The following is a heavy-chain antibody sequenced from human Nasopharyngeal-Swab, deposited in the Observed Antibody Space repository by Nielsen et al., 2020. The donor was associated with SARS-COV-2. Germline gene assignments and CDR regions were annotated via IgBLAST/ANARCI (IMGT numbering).Heavy chain of an antibody. CDR2: IYPGDSDT. D-gene: IGHD2-15*01. V-gene: IGHV5-51*01. Sequence: GESLKISCKGSGYSFRYYWIGWVRQMPGKGLELMGIIYPGDSDTKYSPSLQGQVTISADKSSSTAYLQWSSLKASDSGMYYCARQSCSGGTCYSWWYFDLWGRGTLVTVSS. CDR1: GYSFRYYW. J-gene: IGHJ2*01. CDR3: ARQSCSGGTCYSWWYFDL.